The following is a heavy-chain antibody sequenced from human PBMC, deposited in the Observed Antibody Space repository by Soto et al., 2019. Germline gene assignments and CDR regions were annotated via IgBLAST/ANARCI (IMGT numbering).Heavy chain of an antibody. V-gene: IGHV1-46*03. J-gene: IGHJ3*02. D-gene: IGHD2-15*01. CDR3: ARASRPDIVVVVAATSWAFDI. CDR1: EYTFTSYY. CDR2: INPSGGST. Sequence: VKVSCKASEYTFTSYYMHWVRQAPGQGLEWMGIINPSGGSTSYAQKFQGRVTMTRDTSTSTVYMELSSLRSEDTAVYYCARASRPDIVVVVAATSWAFDIWGQGTMVTVSS.